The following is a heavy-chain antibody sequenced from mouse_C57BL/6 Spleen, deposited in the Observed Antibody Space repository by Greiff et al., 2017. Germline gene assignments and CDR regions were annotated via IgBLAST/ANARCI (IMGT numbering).Heavy chain of an antibody. V-gene: IGHV1-74*01. CDR2: IHPSASDT. CDR3: AISAGTGAMDY. CDR1: GYTFTSYW. Sequence: QVQLQQPGAELVKPGASVKVSCKASGYTFTSYWMHWVKQRPGQGLEWIGRIHPSASDTNYNQKFKGKATLTVDKSSSTAYMQLSSLTSEDSAVYYCAISAGTGAMDYWGQGTSVTVSS. D-gene: IGHD4-1*01. J-gene: IGHJ4*01.